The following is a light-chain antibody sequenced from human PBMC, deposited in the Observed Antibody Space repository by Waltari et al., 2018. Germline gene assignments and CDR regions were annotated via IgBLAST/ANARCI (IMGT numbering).Light chain of an antibody. CDR1: SSDIGEYNL. Sequence: QSALTQPASVSGSLGQSITISCTGTSSDIGEYNLVSWYQQHPDKAPKLPSYGGSMRPSGVSNRFSGSRFGSSASLTISELQPEDDADYYCCSYAGTTNLYVFGSGTRVTVL. CDR3: CSYAGTTNLYV. CDR2: GGS. J-gene: IGLJ1*01. V-gene: IGLV2-23*01.